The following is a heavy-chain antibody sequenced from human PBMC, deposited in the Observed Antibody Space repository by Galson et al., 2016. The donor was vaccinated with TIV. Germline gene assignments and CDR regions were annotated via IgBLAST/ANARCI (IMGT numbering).Heavy chain of an antibody. D-gene: IGHD4-17*01. CDR2: ISSSGFS. CDR3: ANDYGAGYFDH. CDR1: GDSISSSY. Sequence: SETLSLTCNVSGDSISSSYWSWIRQPPGKGLEWIGFISSSGFSNYNPTLKSRVTMSVGASKKQISLRLSSVTAADTAVYFCANDYGAGYFDHWGQGAVVTVSS. V-gene: IGHV4-4*08. J-gene: IGHJ4*02.